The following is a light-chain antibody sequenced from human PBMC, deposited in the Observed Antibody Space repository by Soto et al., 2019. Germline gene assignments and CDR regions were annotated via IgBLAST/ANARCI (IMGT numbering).Light chain of an antibody. CDR3: SSYTASSTLWV. CDR1: SSDVGGYNF. V-gene: IGLV2-14*01. Sequence: QSALTQPASVSGSPGQSITISCTGTSSDVGGYNFVSWYQQHPGIAPKLMIYEVSHRPSGVSNRFSGSKSGNTASLTISGLQAEDEADYYCSSYTASSTLWVFGGGTKLTVL. CDR2: EVS. J-gene: IGLJ3*02.